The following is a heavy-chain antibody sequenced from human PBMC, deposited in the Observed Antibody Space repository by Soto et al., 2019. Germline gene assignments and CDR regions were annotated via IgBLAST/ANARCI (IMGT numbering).Heavy chain of an antibody. V-gene: IGHV3-23*01. J-gene: IGHJ6*02. CDR1: GFTISSYA. D-gene: IGHD6-6*01. CDR2: ISGSGGST. Sequence: LRHSCAASGFTISSYAMSWVSQAQGKGLEWVSAISGSGGSTYYADSVKGRFTISRDNSKNTLYLQMNSLRAEDTAVYYCAKVGIAARKGGMDVWGQGTTVTVSS. CDR3: AKVGIAARKGGMDV.